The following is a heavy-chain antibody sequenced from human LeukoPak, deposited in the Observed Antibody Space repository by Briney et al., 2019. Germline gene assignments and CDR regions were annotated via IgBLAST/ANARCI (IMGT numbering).Heavy chain of an antibody. V-gene: IGHV1-69*05. CDR1: GGTFSSYA. Sequence: SVKVSCKASGGTFSSYAISWVRQAPGQGLEWMGGIIPIFGTANYAQKFQGRVTITTDESTSTAYMELSSLRSEDTAVYYCARVRVYYYGSGSYSYYYMDVWGKGTTVTVSS. CDR2: IIPIFGTA. CDR3: ARVRVYYYGSGSYSYYYMDV. J-gene: IGHJ6*03. D-gene: IGHD3-10*01.